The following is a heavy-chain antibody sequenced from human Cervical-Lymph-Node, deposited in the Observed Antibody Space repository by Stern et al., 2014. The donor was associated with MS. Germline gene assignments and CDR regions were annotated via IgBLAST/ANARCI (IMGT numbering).Heavy chain of an antibody. CDR2: LTWKGGEK. D-gene: IGHD3-9*01. CDR1: GFTFDDYA. V-gene: IGHV3-9*01. CDR3: AKSHIPGVLTPYFDS. Sequence: EVQLVESGGGLARPGGSLRLSCAASGFTFDDYAMHWVRQVPGKGLEWVSGLTWKGGEKGYAASVQGRFTTSRDNAKSSLYLQMNSLKPEDTAFYYCAKSHIPGVLTPYFDSWGQGSLVIVSS. J-gene: IGHJ4*02.